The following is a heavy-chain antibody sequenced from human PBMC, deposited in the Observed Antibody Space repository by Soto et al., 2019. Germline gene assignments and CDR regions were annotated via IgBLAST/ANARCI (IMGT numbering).Heavy chain of an antibody. J-gene: IGHJ4*02. Sequence: QVRLQESGPGLVKPSETLSLTCTVSGGSISSYYWSWIRQPPGKGLEWIGYIYYSGSTNYNPSLKSRVTISVDTSKNQLSLKLRSVTATDTAVYYFARRYGYSFDYWGQGTLVTVSS. CDR1: GGSISSYY. CDR3: ARRYGYSFDY. CDR2: IYYSGST. D-gene: IGHD5-18*01. V-gene: IGHV4-59*08.